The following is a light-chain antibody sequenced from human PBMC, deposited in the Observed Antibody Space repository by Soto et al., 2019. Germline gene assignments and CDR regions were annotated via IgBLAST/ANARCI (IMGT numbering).Light chain of an antibody. CDR2: EVS. CDR3: SSYTDSSNYV. J-gene: IGLJ1*01. V-gene: IGLV2-14*01. CDR1: SSDVGGYNY. Sequence: SALTRPASVSGSPGQSITISCTGTSSDVGGYNYVSWYQQHPGKAPKLMIYEVSNRPSGVSNRFSGSKSGNTASLTISGLQAEDEADYYCSSYTDSSNYVFGTGTKVTVL.